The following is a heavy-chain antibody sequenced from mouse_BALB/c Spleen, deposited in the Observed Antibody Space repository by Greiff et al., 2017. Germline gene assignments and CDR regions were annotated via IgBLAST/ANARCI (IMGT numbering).Heavy chain of an antibody. CDR1: GFTFSNYW. CDR2: IRLKSNNYAT. D-gene: IGHD2-1*01. V-gene: IGHV6-6*02. J-gene: IGHJ2*01. CDR3: TRLYGNFFDY. Sequence: EVQRVESGGGLVQPGGSMKLSCVASGFTFSNYWMNWVRQSPEKGLEWVAEIRLKSNNYATHYAESVKGRFTISRDDSKSSVYLQMNNLRAEDTGIYYCTRLYGNFFDYWGQGTTLTVSS.